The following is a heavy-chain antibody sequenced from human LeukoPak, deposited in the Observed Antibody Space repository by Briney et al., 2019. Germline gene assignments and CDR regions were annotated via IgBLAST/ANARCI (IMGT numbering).Heavy chain of an antibody. Sequence: SETLSLTCTVSGGSINGYYWTWIRQPPGKGLEWIGYMYYSGSTNYNPSLKSRVTISGDTSKNQFSLKLSSVTAADMAVYYCARGWGSSSGIFGSWGQGTLVTVSS. CDR1: GGSINGYY. J-gene: IGHJ5*02. V-gene: IGHV4-59*01. CDR3: ARGWGSSSGIFGS. CDR2: MYYSGST. D-gene: IGHD3-3*01.